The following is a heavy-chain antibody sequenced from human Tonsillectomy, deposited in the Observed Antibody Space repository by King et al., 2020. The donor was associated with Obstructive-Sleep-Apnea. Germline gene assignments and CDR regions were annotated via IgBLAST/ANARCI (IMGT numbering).Heavy chain of an antibody. CDR3: ARELYGDYGVDY. CDR1: GVTVSRYW. CDR2: IKSDGSST. Sequence: VQLVESGGGVVQPGGSLRLSCAASGVTVSRYWMHWVRQAPGKGLGWVSGIKSDGSSTSYADSMKGRFTISRDNAKNTLYLQMNMLRAEDTAEYYCARELYGDYGVDYWGQGTLVTVSS. J-gene: IGHJ4*02. D-gene: IGHD4-17*01. V-gene: IGHV3-74*01.